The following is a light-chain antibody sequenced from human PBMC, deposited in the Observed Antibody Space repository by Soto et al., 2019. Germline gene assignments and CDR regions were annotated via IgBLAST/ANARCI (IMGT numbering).Light chain of an antibody. CDR1: QTVTSY. V-gene: IGKV3-20*01. CDR3: QQYGYSPRT. CDR2: GAS. Sequence: EIVLTQSPGTLSWSPGDTATLSCRASQTVTSYFAWYQQKPGQAPRLLIYGASSRATGIPDRFSGSGSGTDFTLTISGLEPEDFAVYYCQQYGYSPRTFGQGTKVEIK. J-gene: IGKJ1*01.